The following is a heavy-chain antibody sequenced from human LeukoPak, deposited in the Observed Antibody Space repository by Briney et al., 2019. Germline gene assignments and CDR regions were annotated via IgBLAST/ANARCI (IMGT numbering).Heavy chain of an antibody. J-gene: IGHJ4*02. CDR1: GGSISSSNW. V-gene: IGHV4-4*02. D-gene: IGHD6-13*01. Sequence: SGTLSLTCAVSGGSISSSNWWSWVRQPPGKGLEWIGEIYHSGSTNYNPSLKSRVTISVDKSKNQFSLKLSSVTAADTAVYYCAREENSSSWYKYFDYWGQRTLVTVSS. CDR2: IYHSGST. CDR3: AREENSSSWYKYFDY.